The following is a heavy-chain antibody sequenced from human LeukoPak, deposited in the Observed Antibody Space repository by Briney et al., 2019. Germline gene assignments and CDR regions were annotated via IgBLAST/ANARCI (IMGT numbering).Heavy chain of an antibody. V-gene: IGHV4-59*01. CDR2: IYYSGIT. Sequence: PSETLSLTCTVSGGSIGTYYWAWVRQPPGKGLEWIGYIYYSGITNYNPSLKSRVTMSVDTSKNQLSLKLSSVTAADTAVYYCARGGKADYDYVWGTYGNWGQGTLVTVSS. J-gene: IGHJ4*02. CDR3: ARGGKADYDYVWGTYGN. CDR1: GGSIGTYY. D-gene: IGHD3-16*01.